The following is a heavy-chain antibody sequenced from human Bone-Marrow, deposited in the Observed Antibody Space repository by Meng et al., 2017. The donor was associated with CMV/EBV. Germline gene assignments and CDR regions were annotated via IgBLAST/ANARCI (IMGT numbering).Heavy chain of an antibody. D-gene: IGHD3-3*01. CDR2: IYSGGST. V-gene: IGHV3-53*01. CDR1: GFTVSSNY. CDR3: ARLYYDFWSGYHYYFDY. J-gene: IGHJ4*02. Sequence: GGSLRLSCAASGFTVSSNYMSWVRQAPGKGLEWVSVIYSGGSTYYADSVKGRLTISRDNSKNTLYLQMNSLRAEDTAVYYCARLYYDFWSGYHYYFDYWGQGTLVTVSS.